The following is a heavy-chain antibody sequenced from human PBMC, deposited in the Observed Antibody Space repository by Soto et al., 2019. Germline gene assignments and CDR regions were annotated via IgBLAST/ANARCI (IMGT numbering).Heavy chain of an antibody. CDR2: IHPGESDT. CDR1: GYSFTTYW. V-gene: IGHV5-51*01. J-gene: IGHJ6*02. CDR3: ARHEATYYNFYGMDV. Sequence: GDTLKISCKSCGYSFTTYWIAWVRQMPGKGLEWMGSIHPGESDTRYSPSFQGQVTISADRSITTAYLQWSSLKASDTAMYYCARHEATYYNFYGMDVWGQGTTVTVSS.